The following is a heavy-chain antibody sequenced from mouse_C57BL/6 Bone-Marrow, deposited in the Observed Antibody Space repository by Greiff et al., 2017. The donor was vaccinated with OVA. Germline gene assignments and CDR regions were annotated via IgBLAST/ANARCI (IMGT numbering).Heavy chain of an antibody. Sequence: QVQLQQPGAELVKPGASVKLSCKASGYTFTSYWMHWVKQRPGQGLEWIGMIHPNSGSTNYNEKFKSKATLTVDKSSSPAYMQLSSLTSEDSAVYYCARVYYGSSLYYWGQGTTLTVSS. CDR1: GYTFTSYW. CDR2: IHPNSGST. V-gene: IGHV1-64*01. J-gene: IGHJ2*01. CDR3: ARVYYGSSLYY. D-gene: IGHD1-1*01.